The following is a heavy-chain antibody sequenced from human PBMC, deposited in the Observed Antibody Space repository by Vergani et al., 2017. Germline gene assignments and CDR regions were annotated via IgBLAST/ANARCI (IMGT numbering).Heavy chain of an antibody. CDR2: ISYDGSNK. Sequence: QVQLVESGGGVVQPGRSLRLSCAASGFTFSSYAMHWVRQAPGKGLEWVAVISYDGSNKYYADSVKGRFTISRDNSKNTLYLQMNSLRAEDTAVYYCAGDGRSSGYYWGQGTLVTVSS. CDR1: GFTFSSYA. J-gene: IGHJ4*02. CDR3: AGDGRSSGYY. D-gene: IGHD6-19*01. V-gene: IGHV3-30-3*01.